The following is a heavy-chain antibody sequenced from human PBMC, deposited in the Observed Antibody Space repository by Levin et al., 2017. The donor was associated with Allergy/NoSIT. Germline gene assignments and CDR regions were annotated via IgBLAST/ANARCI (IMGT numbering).Heavy chain of an antibody. D-gene: IGHD3-3*01. CDR2: IKSKTDGGTT. V-gene: IGHV3-15*01. J-gene: IGHJ4*02. CDR1: GFTFSNAW. Sequence: GESLKISCAASGFTFSNAWMSWVRQAPGKGLEWVGRIKSKTDGGTTDYAAPVKGRFTISRDDSKNTLYLQMNSLKTEDTAVYYCTTDHVPIGKSYDFWSGYYIDFDYWGQGTLVTVSS. CDR3: TTDHVPIGKSYDFWSGYYIDFDY.